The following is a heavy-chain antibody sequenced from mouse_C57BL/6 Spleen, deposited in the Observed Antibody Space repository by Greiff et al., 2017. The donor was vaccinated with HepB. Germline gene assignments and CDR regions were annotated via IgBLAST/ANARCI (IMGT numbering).Heavy chain of an antibody. J-gene: IGHJ2*01. CDR3: ARWYYGYGGVDY. CDR2: IHPNSGST. V-gene: IGHV1-64*01. Sequence: VQLQQPGAELVKPGASVKLSCKASGYTFTSYWMHWVKQRPGQGLEWIGMIHPNSGSTNYNEKFKSKATLTVDKSSSTAYMQLSSLTSEDSAVYYCARWYYGYGGVDYWGQGTTLTVSS. D-gene: IGHD2-2*01. CDR1: GYTFTSYW.